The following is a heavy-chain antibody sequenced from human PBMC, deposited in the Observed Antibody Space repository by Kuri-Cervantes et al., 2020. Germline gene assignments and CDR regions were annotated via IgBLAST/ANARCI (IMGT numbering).Heavy chain of an antibody. CDR1: GFTFSTYW. CDR3: ATATSSLGY. J-gene: IGHJ4*02. V-gene: IGHV3-7*01. D-gene: IGHD3-16*01. CDR2: IKHDGSEK. Sequence: GESLKISCAASGFTFSTYWMTWVRKAPGKGLEWVANIKHDGSEKYYVDSVKGRFTISRDNAKNSLYLQINSLKDEDTAVYYCATATSSLGYWGQGTLVTVSS.